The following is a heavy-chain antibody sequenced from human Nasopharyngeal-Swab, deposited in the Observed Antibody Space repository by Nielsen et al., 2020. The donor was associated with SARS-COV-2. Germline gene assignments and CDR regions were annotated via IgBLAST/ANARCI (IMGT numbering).Heavy chain of an antibody. V-gene: IGHV1-2*02. CDR2: INPNSGGT. CDR1: GYTFTGYY. CDR3: ARAGNSSGYYPSDY. J-gene: IGHJ4*02. D-gene: IGHD3-22*01. Sequence: ASVKVSCKASGYTFTGYYMHWVRQAPGQGLEWMGWINPNSGGTNYAQKFQGRVTMTRDTSISTAYMELSRLRFDDTAVYYCARAGNSSGYYPSDYWGQGTLVTVSS.